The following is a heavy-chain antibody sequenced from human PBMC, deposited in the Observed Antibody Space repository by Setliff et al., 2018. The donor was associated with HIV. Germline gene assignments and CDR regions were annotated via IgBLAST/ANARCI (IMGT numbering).Heavy chain of an antibody. D-gene: IGHD3-10*01. V-gene: IGHV4-31*02. Sequence: SETLSLTCTVSGGSISSGGYYWSWIRQHPGKGLEWIGYIYYSGSTYYNPSLKSRVTISVHTSTNQFSLKLSTVTAADTAVYYCARDLWVRGVMTAADYGGQGTLVTAPQ. CDR1: GGSISSGGYY. CDR3: ARDLWVRGVMTAADY. J-gene: IGHJ4*02. CDR2: IYYSGST.